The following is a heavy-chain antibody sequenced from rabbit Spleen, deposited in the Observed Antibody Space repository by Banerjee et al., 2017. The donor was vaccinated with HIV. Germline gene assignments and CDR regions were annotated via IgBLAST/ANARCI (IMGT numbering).Heavy chain of an antibody. J-gene: IGHJ4*01. CDR1: GFSFSSSDY. Sequence: QSLEESGGGLVKPEGSLTLTCKASGFSFSSSDYMCWVRQAPGKGLEWISCIAGGASGFTYSATWAKGRFTISRTSSTTVTLRMTSLTAADRATYFCARDLVGVIGWNFYLWGQGTLVTVS. CDR3: ARDLVGVIGWNFYL. CDR2: IAGGASGFT. D-gene: IGHD1-1*01. V-gene: IGHV1S40*01.